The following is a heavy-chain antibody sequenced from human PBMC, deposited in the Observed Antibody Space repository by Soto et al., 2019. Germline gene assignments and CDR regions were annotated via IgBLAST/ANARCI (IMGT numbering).Heavy chain of an antibody. CDR1: VFTFSNAW. V-gene: IGHV3-15*01. CDR3: TTVLMFVPLSGDDAFYT. CDR2: IKSKTDGGTT. D-gene: IGHD7-27*01. Sequence: PGGSLRLSCAASVFTFSNAWMSWVRQAPGKGLEWVGRIKSKTDGGTTDYAAPVKGRFTISRDDSKNTLYLQMNSLKTEDTAVYYCTTVLMFVPLSGDDAFYTCGQRTMVPVSS. J-gene: IGHJ3*02.